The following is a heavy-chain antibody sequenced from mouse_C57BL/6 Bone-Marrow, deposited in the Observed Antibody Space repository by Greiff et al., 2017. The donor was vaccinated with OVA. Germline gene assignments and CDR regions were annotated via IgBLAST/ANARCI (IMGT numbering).Heavy chain of an antibody. CDR1: GYSITSGYD. J-gene: IGHJ1*03. CDR2: ISYSGST. CDR3: AREALPYWYFDV. V-gene: IGHV3-1*01. Sequence: EVQLQQSGPGMVKPSQSLSLTCTVTGYSITSGYDWHWIRHFPGNKLEWMGYISYSGSTNYNPSLKSRISITHDTSKNHFFLKLNSVTTEDTATYYCAREALPYWYFDVWGTGTTVTVSS.